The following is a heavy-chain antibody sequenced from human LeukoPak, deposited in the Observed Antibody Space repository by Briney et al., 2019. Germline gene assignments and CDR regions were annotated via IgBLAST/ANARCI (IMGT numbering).Heavy chain of an antibody. V-gene: IGHV4-39*07. D-gene: IGHD3-16*02. CDR3: AREPYDYVWGSYRVNWFDP. CDR1: GGSISSSSYY. CDR2: IYYSGST. Sequence: PSETLSLTCTVSGGSISSSSYYWGWIRQPPGKGLEWIGSIYYSGSTYYNPSLKSRVTISVDTSKNQFSLKLSSVTAADTAVYYCAREPYDYVWGSYRVNWFDPWGQGTLVTVSS. J-gene: IGHJ5*02.